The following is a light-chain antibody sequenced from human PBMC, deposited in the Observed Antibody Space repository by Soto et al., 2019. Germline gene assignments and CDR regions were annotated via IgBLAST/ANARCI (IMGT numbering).Light chain of an antibody. V-gene: IGKV3-15*01. J-gene: IGKJ4*01. CDR3: QQHADYPIT. Sequence: EIVMTQSPATLSVSPGERATLSCRASQSVSSNLAWYQQKPGQAPRLLIYGASTRATGIPARFSGSGSGTEFTLTISSLQPDDFATYYCQQHADYPITFGGGTKVDIK. CDR1: QSVSSN. CDR2: GAS.